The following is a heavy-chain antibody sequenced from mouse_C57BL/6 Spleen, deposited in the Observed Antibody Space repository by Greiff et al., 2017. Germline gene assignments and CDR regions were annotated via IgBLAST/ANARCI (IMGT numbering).Heavy chain of an antibody. CDR3: AITTVVAEDAMDY. CDR2: ISYDGSN. V-gene: IGHV3-6*01. CDR1: GYSITSGYY. J-gene: IGHJ4*01. Sequence: EVKVEESGPGLVKPSQSLSLTCSVTGYSITSGYYWNWIRQFPGNKLEWMGYISYDGSNNYNPSLKNRISITRDTSKNQFFLKLNSVTTEDTATYYCAITTVVAEDAMDYWGQGTSVTVSS. D-gene: IGHD1-1*01.